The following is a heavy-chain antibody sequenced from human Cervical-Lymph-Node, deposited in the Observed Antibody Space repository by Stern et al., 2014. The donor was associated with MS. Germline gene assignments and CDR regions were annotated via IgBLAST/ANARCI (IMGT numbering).Heavy chain of an antibody. CDR2: IYGDGTGT. CDR1: GITLSDYW. Sequence: EVQLVESGGGLVQPGGSLKLSCAVSGITLSDYWMNWVRQAPGKGLVWVSRIYGDGTGTSYADSVKGRFTSSRDTARNTVYLQMNSLRVEDTAVYYCGSVFEYWGQGTLVTVSS. V-gene: IGHV3-74*02. CDR3: GSVFEY. J-gene: IGHJ4*02.